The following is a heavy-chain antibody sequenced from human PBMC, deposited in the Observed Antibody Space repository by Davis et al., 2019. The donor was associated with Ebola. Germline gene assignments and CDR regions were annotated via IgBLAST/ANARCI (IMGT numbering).Heavy chain of an antibody. CDR1: GFTFSSYS. CDR3: ARSGLGYCSSTSCYQRLFYYYYGMDV. D-gene: IGHD2-2*01. Sequence: GGSLRLSCAASGFTFSSYSMNWVRQAPGKGLEWVSYISSSSSTIYYADSVKGRFTISRDNAKNSLYLQMNSLRDEDTAVYYCARSGLGYCSSTSCYQRLFYYYYGMDVWGKGTTVTVSS. CDR2: ISSSSSTI. J-gene: IGHJ6*04. V-gene: IGHV3-48*02.